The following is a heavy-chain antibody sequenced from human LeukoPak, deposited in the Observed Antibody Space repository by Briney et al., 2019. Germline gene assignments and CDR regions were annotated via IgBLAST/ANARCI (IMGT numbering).Heavy chain of an antibody. D-gene: IGHD3-22*01. CDR2: IYYSGST. V-gene: IGHV4-39*01. CDR3: AREVSYYYDSSGYSTGYYFDY. J-gene: IGHJ4*02. CDR1: GGSFSGYY. Sequence: SETLSLTCAVYGGSFSGYYWGWIRQPPGKGLEWIGSIYYSGSTYYNPSLKSRVTISVDTSKNQFSLKLSSVTAADTAVYYCAREVSYYYDSSGYSTGYYFDYWGQGTLVTVSS.